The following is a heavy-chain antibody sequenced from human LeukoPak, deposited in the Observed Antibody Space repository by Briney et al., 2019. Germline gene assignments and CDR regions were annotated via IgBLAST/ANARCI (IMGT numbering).Heavy chain of an antibody. V-gene: IGHV4-61*02. CDR2: LSSTGST. D-gene: IGHD2-2*02. CDR1: GGSVSSGRYY. Sequence: PSQTLSLTCTVSGGSVSSGRYYWSWIRQPAGKALEWIGRLSSTGSTNYNPSLKSRVTMSVDTSKNQFALNLSSVTAADTAVYYCARQGGYCDASSCYSGDYYYYHGMDVWGQGTTVTVSS. J-gene: IGHJ6*02. CDR3: ARQGGYCDASSCYSGDYYYYHGMDV.